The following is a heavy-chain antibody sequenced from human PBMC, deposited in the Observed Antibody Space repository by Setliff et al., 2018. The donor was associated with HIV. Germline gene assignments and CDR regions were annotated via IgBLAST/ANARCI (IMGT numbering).Heavy chain of an antibody. CDR2: INDNGST. CDR1: GGSFSGYY. V-gene: IGHV4-34*01. D-gene: IGHD3-10*01. CDR3: ARVRGRYYYHYAMDV. Sequence: PSETLSLTCAVYGGSFSGYYWSWIRLPPGKGLEWIGEINDNGSTNYNPSLKSRVTISVDTSKNQFSLKLSSVTAADTAVYYCARVRGRYYYHYAMDVWGQGTTVTVS. J-gene: IGHJ6*02.